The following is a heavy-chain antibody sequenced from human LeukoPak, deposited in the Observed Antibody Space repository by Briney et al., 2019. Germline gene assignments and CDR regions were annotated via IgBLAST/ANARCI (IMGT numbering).Heavy chain of an antibody. J-gene: IGHJ6*03. D-gene: IGHD2-2*01. Sequence: GGSLRLSCAASGFTFSTYGMTWVRQAPGKGLEWVSTIGDTGDSTYYADSVKGRFIISRDNSKSTLYLQMGSLRAEDMAVYHCARARSTWGWFHYMDVWGKGTTVTVSS. V-gene: IGHV3-23*01. CDR2: IGDTGDST. CDR3: ARARSTWGWFHYMDV. CDR1: GFTFSTYG.